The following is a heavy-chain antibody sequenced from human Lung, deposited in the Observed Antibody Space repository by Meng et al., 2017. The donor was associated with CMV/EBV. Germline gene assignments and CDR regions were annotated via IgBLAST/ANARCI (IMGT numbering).Heavy chain of an antibody. CDR1: GGSISSGGFY. CDR2: IYYSGST. CDR3: ARTNYGDYNWFDP. J-gene: IGHJ5*02. V-gene: IGHV4-31*03. Sequence: GPLQESGPGLVNPSQTLSLTCTVSGGSISSGGFYWSWIRQHPGKGLEWIGYIYYSGSTYYNPSLRSRVAISIDTSKNQFSLKLTSVTAADTAVYFCARTNYGDYNWFDPWGQGTLVTVSS. D-gene: IGHD4-17*01.